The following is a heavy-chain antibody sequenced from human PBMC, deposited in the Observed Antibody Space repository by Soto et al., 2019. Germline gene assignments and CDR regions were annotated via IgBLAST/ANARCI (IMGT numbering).Heavy chain of an antibody. CDR2: INPNSGGT. V-gene: IGHV1-2*02. Sequence: ASVKVSCKASGYTFTGYYMHWVRQAPGQGLEWMGWINPNSGGTNYAQKFQGRVTMTRDTSISTAYMELSRLRSDDTAVYYCARPDYGDYAWLDYWGQGTPVTVSS. J-gene: IGHJ4*02. D-gene: IGHD4-17*01. CDR3: ARPDYGDYAWLDY. CDR1: GYTFTGYY.